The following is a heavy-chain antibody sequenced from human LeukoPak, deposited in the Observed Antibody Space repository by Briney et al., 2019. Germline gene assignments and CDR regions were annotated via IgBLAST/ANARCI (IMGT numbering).Heavy chain of an antibody. V-gene: IGHV4-34*10. CDR2: MHPGGTT. CDR3: AKTGSLFGRFLDH. D-gene: IGHD3-10*02. J-gene: IGHJ4*02. Sequence: SETLSLTCGVYGGSFSAYYWSWIRQPPGKGLEWVGNMHPGGTTKFHPSLEGRVTMSIDTSNKQFSLRLRSVTAADTATYYCAKTGSLFGRFLDHWGPGALVIVSS. CDR1: GGSFSAYY.